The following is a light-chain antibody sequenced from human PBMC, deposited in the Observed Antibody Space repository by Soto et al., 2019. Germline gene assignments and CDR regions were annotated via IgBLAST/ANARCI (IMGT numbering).Light chain of an antibody. CDR2: GAS. V-gene: IGKV3-20*01. CDR1: QSITSNF. J-gene: IGKJ2*01. CDR3: QQYGRSPLKYT. Sequence: EIVLTQSPGTLSLSPGERATLSCRASQSITSNFLAWYQQKPGQAPRLLIYGASTRAAGVPDRFSCSGSGTDFTLTITRLEPEDFAVYYCQQYGRSPLKYTFAQGTKLGVK.